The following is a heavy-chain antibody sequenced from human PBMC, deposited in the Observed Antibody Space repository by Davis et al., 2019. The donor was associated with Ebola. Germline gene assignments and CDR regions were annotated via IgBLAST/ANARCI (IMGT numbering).Heavy chain of an antibody. V-gene: IGHV1-18*04. J-gene: IGHJ4*02. CDR1: GYSFVTYG. Sequence: ASVKVSCKASGYSFVTYGISWVRQAPGQGLEWMGWISAFEGKTHYAQKFQGRITMTTDTSTSTAYMELKSLRSDDTAVYYCARSTYDILIDFDFWGQGTLVTVSS. D-gene: IGHD3-9*01. CDR2: ISAFEGKT. CDR3: ARSTYDILIDFDF.